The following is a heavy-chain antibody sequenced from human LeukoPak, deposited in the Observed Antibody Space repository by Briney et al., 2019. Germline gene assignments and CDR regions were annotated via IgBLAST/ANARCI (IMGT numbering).Heavy chain of an antibody. CDR3: AKGGPTGSNYFDF. V-gene: IGHV3-23*01. D-gene: IGHD1-26*01. Sequence: GGSLRLSCAASEFTFDNYAMSWVRQAPGEGLEWVSDIRGSGYYSYYADSVKGRFTVSRDNSKTTLYLQMNSLRADDTAVYYCAKGGPTGSNYFDFWGQGTLVTVSS. CDR1: EFTFDNYA. CDR2: IRGSGYYS. J-gene: IGHJ4*02.